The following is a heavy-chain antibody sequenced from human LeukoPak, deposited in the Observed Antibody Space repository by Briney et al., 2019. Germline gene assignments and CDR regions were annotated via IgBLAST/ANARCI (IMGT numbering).Heavy chain of an antibody. J-gene: IGHJ4*02. CDR3: ARGYRGVNY. Sequence: SETLSLTCSVSGVSISSSNSYWGWIRQPPGKGLEWIGSTYYTGNTYYNASLKSRVTISIDTSKNQFSLKLSSVTAADTAVYYCARGYRGVNYWGQGTLVTVSS. D-gene: IGHD3-10*01. CDR2: TYYTGNT. CDR1: GVSISSSNSY. V-gene: IGHV4-39*01.